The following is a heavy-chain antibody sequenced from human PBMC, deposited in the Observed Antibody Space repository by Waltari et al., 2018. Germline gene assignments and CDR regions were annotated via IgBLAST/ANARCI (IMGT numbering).Heavy chain of an antibody. V-gene: IGHV3-53*01. CDR3: ARDPTYYYDTSGYSPPYGYFDL. Sequence: EVQLVESGGGLIQPGGSLRLSCAASGFTVNRNSMRWVRQAPGTGLEWVSLIYSGGTTSYADSGKGRFTISRDNSKNTLYLQRNSLRAEDTAVYYCARDPTYYYDTSGYSPPYGYFDLWGRGTLVTVSS. D-gene: IGHD3-22*01. J-gene: IGHJ2*01. CDR1: GFTVNRNS. CDR2: IYSGGTT.